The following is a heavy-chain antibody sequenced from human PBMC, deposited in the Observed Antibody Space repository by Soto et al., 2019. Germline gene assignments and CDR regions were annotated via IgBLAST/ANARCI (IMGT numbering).Heavy chain of an antibody. CDR3: ARERTGDPTFFDY. V-gene: IGHV4-61*01. CDR2: IYYTETT. D-gene: IGHD1-1*01. CDR1: GGSVRSGSYY. Sequence: SETLSLTCTVSGGSVRSGSYYWSWIRQPPGKGLEWIGFIYYTETTNYNPSLKSRVTISVDTSKNQFSLNLLSLTAADTAVYYCARERTGDPTFFDYWGQGALVTVSS. J-gene: IGHJ4*02.